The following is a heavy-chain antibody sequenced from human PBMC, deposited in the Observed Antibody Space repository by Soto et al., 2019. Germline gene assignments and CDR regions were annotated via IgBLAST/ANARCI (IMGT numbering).Heavy chain of an antibody. CDR1: GYTFTGYY. CDR3: ARDTESNRYND. Sequence: ASVKVSCKASGYTFTGYYMHWVRQAPGQGLEWMGWINPNSGGTNYAQKFQGRVTMTRDTSASTAYMELRSLTSDDTAMYYCARDTESNRYNDWGQGTLVTVSS. V-gene: IGHV1-2*02. J-gene: IGHJ1*01. CDR2: INPNSGGT. D-gene: IGHD1-20*01.